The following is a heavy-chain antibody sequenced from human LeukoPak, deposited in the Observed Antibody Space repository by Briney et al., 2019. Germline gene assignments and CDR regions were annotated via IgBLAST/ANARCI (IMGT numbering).Heavy chain of an antibody. D-gene: IGHD3-9*01. V-gene: IGHV4-59*01. CDR1: GGSISSYY. Sequence: SETLSLTCTVSGGSISSYYWSWIRQPPGKGLEWIGYIYYSGSTNYNPSLKSRVTISVDTSKNQFSLKLSSVTAADTAVYYCARGGPYYDILTGLDYWGQGTLVTVSS. CDR3: ARGGPYYDILTGLDY. J-gene: IGHJ4*02. CDR2: IYYSGST.